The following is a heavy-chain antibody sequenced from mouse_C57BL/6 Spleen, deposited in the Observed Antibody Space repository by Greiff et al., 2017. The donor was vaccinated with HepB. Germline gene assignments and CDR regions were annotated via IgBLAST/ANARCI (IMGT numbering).Heavy chain of an antibody. Sequence: QVQLQQPGAELVKPGASVKLSCKASGYTFTSYWMQWVKQRPGQGLEWIGAIDPSDSYTNYNQKFKGKATLTVDTSSSTAYMQLSSLTSEDSAVYYCARLRDGYSFWGQGTLVTVSA. CDR2: IDPSDSYT. D-gene: IGHD2-3*01. CDR1: GYTFTSYW. V-gene: IGHV1-50*01. J-gene: IGHJ3*01. CDR3: ARLRDGYSF.